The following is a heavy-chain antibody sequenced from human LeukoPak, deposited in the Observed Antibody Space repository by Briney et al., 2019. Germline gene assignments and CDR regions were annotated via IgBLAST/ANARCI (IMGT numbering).Heavy chain of an antibody. V-gene: IGHV3-30*04. CDR1: GFSNYT. D-gene: IGHD4-23*01. Sequence: GGSLRLSCAASGFSNYTMHWVRQAPGKGLEWVAVISYDGSNKYYADSVKGRFTISRDNSKNTLYLQMNSLRAEDTAVYYCAKDLTTVVTPEFDYWGQGTLVTVSS. J-gene: IGHJ4*02. CDR2: ISYDGSNK. CDR3: AKDLTTVVTPEFDY.